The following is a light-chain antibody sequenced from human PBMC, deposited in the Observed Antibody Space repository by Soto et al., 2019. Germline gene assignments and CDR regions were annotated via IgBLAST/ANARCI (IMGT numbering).Light chain of an antibody. CDR3: QHYGSSEGFI. Sequence: ELVLTQSPGTLSLSPGERATLSCRASQRVSSSYLAWYQQKPGQAPRLLIYGASNRATGIPDRFLGSGSGTDFNLTVNELAPEDFAVYYCQHYGSSEGFIFGPGTKVDIK. J-gene: IGKJ3*01. V-gene: IGKV3-20*01. CDR1: QRVSSSY. CDR2: GAS.